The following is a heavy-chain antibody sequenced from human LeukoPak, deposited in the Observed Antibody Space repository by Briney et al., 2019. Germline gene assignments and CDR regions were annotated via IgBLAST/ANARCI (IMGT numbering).Heavy chain of an antibody. CDR2: ISAYNGNT. J-gene: IGHJ6*02. CDR1: GYTFTSYG. CDR3: ARDHLRYFDWPPRGLGYYYYGMDV. V-gene: IGHV1-18*01. D-gene: IGHD3-9*01. Sequence: ASVKVSCKASGYTFTSYGISWVRQAPGQGLEWMGWISAYNGNTNYAQKLQGRVTMTTDTSTSTAYMELGSLRSDDTAVYYCARDHLRYFDWPPRGLGYYYYGMDVWGQGTTVTVSS.